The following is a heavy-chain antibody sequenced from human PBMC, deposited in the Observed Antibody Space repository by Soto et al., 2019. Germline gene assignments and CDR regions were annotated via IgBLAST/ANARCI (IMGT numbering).Heavy chain of an antibody. CDR1: GFSLTTSGVG. CDR2: IYWNDDK. V-gene: IGHV2-5*01. Sequence: GSGPTLVNPTQTLTLTCTFSGFSLTTSGVGVGWIRQPPGKALEWLALIYWNDDKRYSPSLKSRLTITKDTSKTQVVLTMTNMDPVDTATYYCAHQDYDTSGNYYPDYWGQGTLVTV. J-gene: IGHJ4*02. D-gene: IGHD3-22*01. CDR3: AHQDYDTSGNYYPDY.